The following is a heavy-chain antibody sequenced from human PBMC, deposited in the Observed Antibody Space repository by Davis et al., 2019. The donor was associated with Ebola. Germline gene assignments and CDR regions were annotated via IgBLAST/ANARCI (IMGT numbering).Heavy chain of an antibody. CDR1: GASITSGYYS. J-gene: IGHJ5*02. V-gene: IGHV4-30-2*01. CDR3: ASRPSILCTSTSCHEYNWFDP. Sequence: SETLSLTCDVSGASITSGYYSWSWIRQPPGKGLEWIGYIYHSGSTYYNPSLKSRVTISVDTSKNQFSLKLSTVIAADTAVYYCASRPSILCTSTSCHEYNWFDPWGQGTLVTVSS. CDR2: IYHSGST. D-gene: IGHD2-2*01.